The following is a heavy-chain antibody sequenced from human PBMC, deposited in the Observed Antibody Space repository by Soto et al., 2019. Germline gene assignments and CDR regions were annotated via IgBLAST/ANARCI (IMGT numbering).Heavy chain of an antibody. CDR1: GFTFSSYS. CDR2: ISSSSSYI. D-gene: IGHD2-15*01. J-gene: IGHJ5*02. CDR3: AREGYCSGGSCYIINWFDP. Sequence: GGSLRLSCAASGFTFSSYSMNWVRQAPGKGLEWVSSISSSSSYIYYADSVKGRFTISRDNAKNSLYLQMNSLRAEDTAVYYCAREGYCSGGSCYIINWFDPWGQGTLVTVSS. V-gene: IGHV3-21*01.